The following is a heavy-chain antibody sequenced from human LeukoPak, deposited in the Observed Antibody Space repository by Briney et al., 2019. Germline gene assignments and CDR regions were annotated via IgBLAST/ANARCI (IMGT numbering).Heavy chain of an antibody. CDR2: ISAYNGDT. CDR1: GYSFTSYG. V-gene: IGHV1-18*01. CDR3: ANFRYYYDSSGIKDAFDI. D-gene: IGHD3-22*01. Sequence: ASVKVSCKASGYSFTSYGFSWVRQAPGQGLEWMGWISAYNGDTNYAQKLQGRVTMTTDTSTSTAYMELRSLRSDDTAVYYCANFRYYYDSSGIKDAFDIWGQGTMVTVSS. J-gene: IGHJ3*02.